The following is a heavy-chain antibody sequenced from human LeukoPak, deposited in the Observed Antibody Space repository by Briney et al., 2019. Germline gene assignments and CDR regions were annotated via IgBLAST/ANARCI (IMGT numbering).Heavy chain of an antibody. CDR3: ALLEWSPTGDY. Sequence: SVKVSCKASGGTFSSYAISWVRQAPGQGLEWMGRIIPILGMANYAQKFQGRVTITADKSTSTAYMELSSLRSEDTAVYYCALLEWSPTGDYWGQGTLVTVSS. D-gene: IGHD3-3*01. CDR2: IIPILGMA. J-gene: IGHJ4*02. CDR1: GGTFSSYA. V-gene: IGHV1-69*04.